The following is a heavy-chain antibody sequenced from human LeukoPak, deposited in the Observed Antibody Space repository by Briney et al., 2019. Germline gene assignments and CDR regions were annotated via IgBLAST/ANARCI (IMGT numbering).Heavy chain of an antibody. D-gene: IGHD1-26*01. CDR1: GGSISSYY. CDR3: ASGSYLYYFDY. J-gene: IGHJ4*02. V-gene: IGHV4-38-2*02. Sequence: SETLSLTCTVSGGSISSYYWGWIRQPPGKGLEWIGSIYHSGSTYYNPSLKSRVTISVDTSKNQFSLKLSPVTAADTAVYYCASGSYLYYFDYWGQGTLVTVSS. CDR2: IYHSGST.